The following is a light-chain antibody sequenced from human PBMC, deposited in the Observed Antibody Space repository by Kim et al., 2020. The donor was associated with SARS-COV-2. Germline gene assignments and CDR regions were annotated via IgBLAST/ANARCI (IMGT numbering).Light chain of an antibody. CDR2: GKN. CDR1: SLRSYY. CDR3: YSPDSSGNHWV. V-gene: IGLV3-19*01. Sequence: SSELTQDPAVSVALGQTVRITCQGDSLRSYYASWYQQKPGQAPVLVIYGKNNRPSGIPDRFSGSSSGNTASLTITGAQAEDEADYYCYSPDSSGNHWVFG. J-gene: IGLJ3*02.